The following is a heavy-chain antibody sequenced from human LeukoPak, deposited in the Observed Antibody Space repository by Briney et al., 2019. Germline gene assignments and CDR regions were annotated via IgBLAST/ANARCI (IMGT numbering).Heavy chain of an antibody. Sequence: ASVKVSCKASGYTFPGYYMHWVRQAPGQGLEWMGWINPNSGGTNYVQKFQGRVTMTRDTSISTAYTELSRLRSDDTAVYYCARDRIVLHEDAFDIWGQGTMVTVSS. CDR3: ARDRIVLHEDAFDI. J-gene: IGHJ3*02. CDR1: GYTFPGYY. CDR2: INPNSGGT. V-gene: IGHV1-2*02. D-gene: IGHD1-26*01.